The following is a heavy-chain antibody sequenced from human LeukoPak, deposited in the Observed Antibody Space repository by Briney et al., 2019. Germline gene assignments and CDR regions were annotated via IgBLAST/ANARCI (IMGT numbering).Heavy chain of an antibody. Sequence: SETLSLTCTVSFVSISSSSYYGSWIRQPPGKGLEWIGYIYYSGSTNYNPSLKSRVTISVDTSKNQFSLKLSSVTAADTAVYYCARGRDGYNLDFDYWGQGTLVTVSS. CDR1: FVSISSSSYY. D-gene: IGHD5-24*01. CDR2: IYYSGST. J-gene: IGHJ4*02. CDR3: ARGRDGYNLDFDY. V-gene: IGHV4-61*01.